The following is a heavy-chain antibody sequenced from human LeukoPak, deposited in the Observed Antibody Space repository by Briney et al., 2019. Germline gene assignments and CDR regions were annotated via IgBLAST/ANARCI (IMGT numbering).Heavy chain of an antibody. CDR3: SSDHLGYCSSTSCYTGGY. Sequence: GGSLRLSCAASGFTFSSYSMNWVRQAPGEGLEWVSSISSSSSYIYYADSVKGRFTISTDNAKNSPYMRMNSRIAEDTAVDYCSSDHLGYCSSTSCYTGGYWGQGTLVTVCS. V-gene: IGHV3-21*01. J-gene: IGHJ4*02. CDR2: ISSSSSYI. CDR1: GFTFSSYS. D-gene: IGHD2-2*02.